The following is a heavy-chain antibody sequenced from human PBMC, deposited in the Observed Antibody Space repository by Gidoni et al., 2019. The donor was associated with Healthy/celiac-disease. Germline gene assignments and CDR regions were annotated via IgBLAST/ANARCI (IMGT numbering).Heavy chain of an antibody. V-gene: IGHV4-39*01. CDR1: GGSISSSSYY. D-gene: IGHD6-19*01. Sequence: QLQLQESGPGLVKPSETLSLTCTVSGGSISSSSYYWGWIRQPPGKGLEWIGSIYYSGSTYYNPSLKSRVTISVDTSKNQFSLKLSSVTAADTAVYYCARQGSGWLKNYFDYWGQGTLVTVSS. CDR2: IYYSGST. CDR3: ARQGSGWLKNYFDY. J-gene: IGHJ4*02.